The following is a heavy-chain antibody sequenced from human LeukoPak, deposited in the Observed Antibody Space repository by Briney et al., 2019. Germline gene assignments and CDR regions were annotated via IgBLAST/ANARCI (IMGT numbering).Heavy chain of an antibody. CDR2: IIPTLGIA. Sequence: SVKVSCKASGYTFTKFDINWVRQAPGQGLEWMGRIIPTLGIANYAQKFQGRVTITADKSTSTAYMELSSLRSEDTAVYYCARPSLAYCGGDCYQAFDYWGQGTLVTVSS. CDR1: GYTFTKFD. CDR3: ARPSLAYCGGDCYQAFDY. J-gene: IGHJ4*02. V-gene: IGHV1-69*04. D-gene: IGHD2-21*02.